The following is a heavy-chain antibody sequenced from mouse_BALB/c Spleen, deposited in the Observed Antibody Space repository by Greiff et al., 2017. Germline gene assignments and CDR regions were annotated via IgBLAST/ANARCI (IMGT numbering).Heavy chain of an antibody. J-gene: IGHJ2*01. CDR3: AREGLRLRFDY. CDR2: ISSGGST. Sequence: EVKLVESGGGLVKPGGSLKLSCAASGFTFSSYAMSWVRQTPEKRLEWVASISSGGSTYYPDSVKGRFTISRDNARNILYLQMSSLRSEDTAMYYCAREGLRLRFDYWGQGTTLTVSS. D-gene: IGHD1-2*01. V-gene: IGHV5-6-5*01. CDR1: GFTFSSYA.